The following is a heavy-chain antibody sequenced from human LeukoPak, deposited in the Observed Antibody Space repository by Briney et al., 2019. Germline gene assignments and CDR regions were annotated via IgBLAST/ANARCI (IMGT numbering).Heavy chain of an antibody. CDR2: IDPSDSYT. CDR1: GYSFTSYW. D-gene: IGHD3-10*01. V-gene: IGHV5-10-1*01. J-gene: IGHJ6*02. CDR3: ARRSTYYYGSGKAGPYYYGMDV. Sequence: GESLKISCKGSGYSFTSYWISWVRQMPGKGLEWMGRIDPSDSYTNYSPSFQGHVTISADKSISTAYLQWSSLKASDTAMYYCARRSTYYYGSGKAGPYYYGMDVWGQGTTVTVSS.